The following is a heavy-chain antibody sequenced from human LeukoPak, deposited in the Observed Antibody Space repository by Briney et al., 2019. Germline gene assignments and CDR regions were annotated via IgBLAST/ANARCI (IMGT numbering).Heavy chain of an antibody. CDR1: GGSISGYY. CDR3: AREGTTVTHFDY. Sequence: SETLSLTCTVSGGSISGYYWSWIRQPPGKVLGWIGYIYSSGSTNYNPSLKSRVTISIETSKNQFSLKLTFVTAADTAVYYCAREGTTVTHFDYWGQGTLVTVSS. D-gene: IGHD4-11*01. V-gene: IGHV4-59*01. J-gene: IGHJ4*02. CDR2: IYSSGST.